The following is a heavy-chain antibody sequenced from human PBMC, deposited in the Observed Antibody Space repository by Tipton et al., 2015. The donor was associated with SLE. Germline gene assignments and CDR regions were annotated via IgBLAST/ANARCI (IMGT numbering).Heavy chain of an antibody. Sequence: QLVQSGGGVVQPGRSLRLSCAASGFTFSSYGMHWVRQAPGKGLEWVAVIWYDGSNKYYADSVKGRFTISRDNAKNTLYLQMNSLRAEDTAVYYCARDTNWNGPFDYWGQGTLVTVSS. J-gene: IGHJ4*02. V-gene: IGHV3-33*01. CDR2: IWYDGSNK. CDR3: ARDTNWNGPFDY. CDR1: GFTFSSYG. D-gene: IGHD1-1*01.